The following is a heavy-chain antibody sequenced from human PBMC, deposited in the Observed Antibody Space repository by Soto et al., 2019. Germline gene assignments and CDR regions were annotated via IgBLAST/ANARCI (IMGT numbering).Heavy chain of an antibody. CDR3: ARGASNSTGWYISFDP. CDR1: GGTFSTYP. J-gene: IGHJ5*02. Sequence: QVQLVQSGAEVKKPGSSVKVSCKVSGGTFSTYPINWVRQAPGQGLEFMGGIIPKFGTTNYAQKFRGTVTITADESTSTADMALNDVRSEDRAVSVCARGASNSTGWYISFDPGGQGTLVTVSS. V-gene: IGHV1-69*01. CDR2: IIPKFGTT. D-gene: IGHD6-19*01.